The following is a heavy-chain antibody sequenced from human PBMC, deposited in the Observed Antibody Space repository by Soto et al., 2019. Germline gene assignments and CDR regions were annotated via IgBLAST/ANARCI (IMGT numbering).Heavy chain of an antibody. Sequence: QVQLQESGPGLVKPSETLSLSCTVSGGSISSYYWSWFRQSPGKRMEWIGYVHHSWGSSYNPSLQRRVAISLDPSKRQFSLKLTSVTATDTAVYYCARQGFGPLHGLVDVWGQGTTVTVSS. CDR2: VHHSWGS. D-gene: IGHD3-10*01. CDR1: GGSISSYY. V-gene: IGHV4-59*08. CDR3: ARQGFGPLHGLVDV. J-gene: IGHJ6*02.